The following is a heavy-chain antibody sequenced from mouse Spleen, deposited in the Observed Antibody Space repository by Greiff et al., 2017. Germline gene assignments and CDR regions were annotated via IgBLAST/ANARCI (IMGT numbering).Heavy chain of an antibody. CDR1: GFTFSDYG. CDR3: ARRRGDYFDY. Sequence: DVKLVESGGGLVKPGGSLKLSCAASGFTFSDYGMAWVRQAPGKGPEWVAFISNLAYSIYYADTVTGRFTISRENAKNTLYLEMSSLRSEDTAMYYCARRRGDYFDYWGQGTTLTVSS. J-gene: IGHJ2*01. CDR2: ISNLAYSI. V-gene: IGHV5-15*04.